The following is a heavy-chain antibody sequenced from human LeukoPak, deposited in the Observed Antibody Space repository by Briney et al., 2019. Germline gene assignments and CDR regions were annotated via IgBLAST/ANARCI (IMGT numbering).Heavy chain of an antibody. J-gene: IGHJ6*03. V-gene: IGHV5-51*01. Sequence: GESLKISCKGPGYSFTSYRIGWVRQMPGKGLEWMGIIYPGDSGTRYSPSFQGQVTISADKSTSTAYLQWSSLKASDTAMYYCARHILSSYYYMDVWGQGTTVTVSS. CDR2: IYPGDSGT. CDR3: ARHILSSYYYMDV. CDR1: GYSFTSYR. D-gene: IGHD2/OR15-2a*01.